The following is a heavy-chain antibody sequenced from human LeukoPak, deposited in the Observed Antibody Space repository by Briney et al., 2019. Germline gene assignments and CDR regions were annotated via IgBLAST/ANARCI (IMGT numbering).Heavy chain of an antibody. CDR2: ISAYNGNT. CDR1: GYTFTSYS. V-gene: IGHV1-18*01. D-gene: IGHD2-15*01. J-gene: IGHJ4*02. CDR3: AIASYCSDGSCYSDY. Sequence: ASVNVSCKASGYTFTSYSISWVRQAPGQGLEWMGWISAYNGNTIYAQKVKGRVTMTTDTSPSTAYMDLRSLNSDDAAVYYCAIASYCSDGSCYSDYWGQGTLVTVSS.